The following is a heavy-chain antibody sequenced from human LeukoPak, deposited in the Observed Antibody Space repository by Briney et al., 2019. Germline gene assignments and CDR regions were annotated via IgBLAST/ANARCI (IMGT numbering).Heavy chain of an antibody. CDR1: GYSFSTYW. CDR3: ASLNNSLDTFDI. J-gene: IGHJ3*02. CDR2: IYPGDSDA. D-gene: IGHD2/OR15-2a*01. V-gene: IGHV5-51*01. Sequence: GESLKISCKRSGYSFSTYWFGWVRQMPGKDLEWMGIIYPGDSDARYSPSFQGQVTISADRSITTAYLQWSSLKASDTATYYCASLNNSLDTFDIWGQGTMVTISS.